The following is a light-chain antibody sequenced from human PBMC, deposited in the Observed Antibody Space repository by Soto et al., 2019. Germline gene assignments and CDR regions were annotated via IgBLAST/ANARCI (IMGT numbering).Light chain of an antibody. V-gene: IGKV1-9*01. CDR3: QQHNSYLFT. J-gene: IGKJ3*01. CDR1: QGISNF. Sequence: DIQLTQSPSLLSASVGDRVTITCRARQGISNFLAWYQQKPGKAPKLLSYAASTLQSGVPSRFSGSGSGTEFTLTISSLQPEDFATYYCQQHNSYLFTFGPGTKVDIK. CDR2: AAS.